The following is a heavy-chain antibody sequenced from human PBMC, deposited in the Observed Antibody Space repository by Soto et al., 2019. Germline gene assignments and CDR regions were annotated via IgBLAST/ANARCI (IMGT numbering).Heavy chain of an antibody. J-gene: IGHJ2*01. CDR3: ARDGSVFHWYFEL. D-gene: IGHD6-19*01. CDR2: TYYRSKWYN. V-gene: IGHV6-1*01. CDR1: GDSVSSKTAT. Sequence: QVQLQQSGPGLVKPSQTLSLICAISGDSVSSKTATWNWIRQSPSRGLEWLGRTYYRSKWYNDYAVSVKSRVVITPDTSENQLSLQLNSVTPDDAAVYFCARDGSVFHWYFELWDRGTLVTVSS.